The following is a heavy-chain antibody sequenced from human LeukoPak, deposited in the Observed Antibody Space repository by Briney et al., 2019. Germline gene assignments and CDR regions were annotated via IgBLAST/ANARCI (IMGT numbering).Heavy chain of an antibody. CDR2: ISGRGGST. D-gene: IGHD6-6*01. J-gene: IGHJ4*02. CDR3: AKALEYSSSSAYFDY. V-gene: IGHV3-23*01. Sequence: TGGSLRLSCAASGFTFSSYAMSWVRQAPGKGLEWVSAISGRGGSTYYADSVKGRFTISRDNSKNTLYLQMNSLRAEDTAVYYCAKALEYSSSSAYFDYWGQGTLVTVSS. CDR1: GFTFSSYA.